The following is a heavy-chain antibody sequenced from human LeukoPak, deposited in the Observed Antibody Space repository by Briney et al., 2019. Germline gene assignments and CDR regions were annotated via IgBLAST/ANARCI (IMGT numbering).Heavy chain of an antibody. CDR1: GFTFSSYG. CDR2: ISYDGSNK. D-gene: IGHD3-22*01. CDR3: AQDGKDYDSSAPEYFQH. Sequence: GGSLRLSCAASGFTFSSYGMHWVRQAPGKGLEWVAVISYDGSNKYYADSVKGRFTISRDNSKNTLYLQMNSLRAEDTAVYYCAQDGKDYDSSAPEYFQHWGQGTLVTVSS. V-gene: IGHV3-30*18. J-gene: IGHJ1*01.